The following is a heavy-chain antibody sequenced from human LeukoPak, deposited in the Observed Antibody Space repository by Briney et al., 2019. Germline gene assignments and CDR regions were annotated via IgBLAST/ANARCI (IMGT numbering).Heavy chain of an antibody. CDR1: GFTFINYW. J-gene: IGHJ4*02. CDR2: IKQDGSEK. CDR3: ARRDYYFDY. D-gene: IGHD3/OR15-3a*01. V-gene: IGHV3-7*01. Sequence: GGSLRLSCAGSGFTFINYWMSWVRQAPGKGVEWVANIKQDGSEKYYVDSVKGRFTISRDNAKNSLYLQMNSLRAEDTAVYYCARRDYYFDYWGQGTLVTVSS.